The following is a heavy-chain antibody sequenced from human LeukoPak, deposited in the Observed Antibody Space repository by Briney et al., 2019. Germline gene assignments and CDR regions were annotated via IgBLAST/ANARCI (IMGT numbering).Heavy chain of an antibody. J-gene: IGHJ4*02. Sequence: SCKASGYTFTSYYMHWVCQAPGKGLEWVAVISYDGSNKYYADSVKGRFTISRDNSKNTLYLQMNSLRAEDTAVYYCARDLVAAAGTHGGIFDYWGQGTLVTVSS. V-gene: IGHV3-30-3*01. CDR2: ISYDGSNK. D-gene: IGHD6-13*01. CDR3: ARDLVAAAGTHGGIFDY. CDR1: GYTFTSYY.